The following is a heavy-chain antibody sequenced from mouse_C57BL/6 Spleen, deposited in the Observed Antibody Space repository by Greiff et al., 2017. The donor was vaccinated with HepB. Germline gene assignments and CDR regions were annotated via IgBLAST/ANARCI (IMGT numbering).Heavy chain of an antibody. D-gene: IGHD2-3*01. J-gene: IGHJ3*01. CDR3: GRRDGYSGGFAC. CDR1: GFSLTSYG. V-gene: IGHV2-2*01. Sequence: QVQLKESGPGLVQPSQSLSITCTVSGFSLTSYGVHWVRQSPGKGLEWLGVIWSGGSTDYNAAFISRLSISKDNSKSQVFFKMNSLQADDTAIYYCGRRDGYSGGFACGGQGTLVTVS. CDR2: IWSGGST.